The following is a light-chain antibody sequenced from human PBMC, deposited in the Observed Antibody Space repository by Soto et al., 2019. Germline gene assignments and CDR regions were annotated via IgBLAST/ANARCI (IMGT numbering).Light chain of an antibody. V-gene: IGLV1-47*01. CDR1: SSNIGSNY. CDR2: RNN. J-gene: IGLJ1*01. CDR3: AAWDDSLSGYV. Sequence: ALTQPPSASGTPGQRVTISCSGSSSNIGSNYVYWYQQLPGTAPKLLIYRNNQRPSGVPDRFSGSKSGTSASLAISGLRSEDEADYYCAAWDDSLSGYVFGTGTKATVL.